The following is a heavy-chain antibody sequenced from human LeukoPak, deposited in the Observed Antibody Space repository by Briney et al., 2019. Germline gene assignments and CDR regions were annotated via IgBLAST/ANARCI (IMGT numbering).Heavy chain of an antibody. CDR2: IYYSGST. Sequence: PSETLSLTCTVSGGSISSGGYYWSWIRQHPGKGLEWIGYIYYSGSTYYNPSLKSRVTISVDTSKNQFSPKLTSVTAADTAVYYCARDSPRRWFDPWGQGILVTVSS. J-gene: IGHJ5*02. CDR1: GGSISSGGYY. V-gene: IGHV4-31*03. CDR3: ARDSPRRWFDP.